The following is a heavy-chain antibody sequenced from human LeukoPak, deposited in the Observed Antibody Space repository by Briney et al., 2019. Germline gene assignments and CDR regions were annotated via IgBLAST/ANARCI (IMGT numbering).Heavy chain of an antibody. CDR3: AGVKSSGWYYFDS. V-gene: IGHV4-59*01. CDR2: IGYSGST. CDR1: GGSISSSY. D-gene: IGHD6-19*01. Sequence: SETLSLTCTVSGGSISSSYWSWIRQPPGKGLEWIGYIGYSGSTKYNPYLKSRVTISVDTSKNQFSLELTSVTATDTGVYYCAGVKSSGWYYFDSWGQGSLVTVSS. J-gene: IGHJ4*02.